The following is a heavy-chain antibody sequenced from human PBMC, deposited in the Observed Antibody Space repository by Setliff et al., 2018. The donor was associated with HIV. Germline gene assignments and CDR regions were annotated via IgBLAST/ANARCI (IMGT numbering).Heavy chain of an antibody. CDR1: GYSISSGYY. J-gene: IGHJ4*02. CDR2: IYYSGST. V-gene: IGHV4-38-2*01. CDR3: ARGGGTIIGANFDY. D-gene: IGHD3-3*01. Sequence: SETLSLTCAVSGYSISSGYYWGWIRQPPGKGLEWIGYIYYSGSTYYNPSLKSRLTISIDTSKNQFSLKLSSVTAADTAVYYCARGGGTIIGANFDYWGQGTLVTVSS.